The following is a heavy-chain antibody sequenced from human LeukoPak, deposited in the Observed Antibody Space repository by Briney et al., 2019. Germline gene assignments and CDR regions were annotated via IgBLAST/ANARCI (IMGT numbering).Heavy chain of an antibody. V-gene: IGHV3-48*03. CDR2: INYNGESI. D-gene: IGHD4-11*01. Sequence: GGSLRLSCAASGFTFSSYEMNWVRQAPGKGLEWLSYINYNGESIYYADSVKGRFTISRDNSKNSLYLQMNSLRTEDTALYYWAKDIQELSSKANYFDYWGQGTLVTVSS. J-gene: IGHJ4*02. CDR3: AKDIQELSSKANYFDY. CDR1: GFTFSSYE.